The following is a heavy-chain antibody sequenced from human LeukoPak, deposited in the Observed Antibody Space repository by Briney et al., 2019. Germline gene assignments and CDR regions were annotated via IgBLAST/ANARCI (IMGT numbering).Heavy chain of an antibody. Sequence: PGGSLRLSCTASGFSFSSYWMTWVRQAPGKGLEWVADIKEDGSEKSYVDSVKGRFTISRDNAKNSLYLQMNTLRAEDTAVYYCAKTFAILYYFDYWGQGTLVTVSS. CDR3: AKTFAILYYFDY. D-gene: IGHD2-15*01. V-gene: IGHV3-7*01. CDR2: IKEDGSEK. CDR1: GFSFSSYW. J-gene: IGHJ4*02.